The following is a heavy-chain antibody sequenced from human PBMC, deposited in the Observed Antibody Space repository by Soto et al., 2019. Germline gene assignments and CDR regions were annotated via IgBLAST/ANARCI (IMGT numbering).Heavy chain of an antibody. CDR2: IYYSGST. CDR3: AREEVVGATGGDGYYFDY. CDR1: GGSISSGGYY. V-gene: IGHV4-31*03. J-gene: IGHJ4*02. D-gene: IGHD1-26*01. Sequence: QVQLQESGPGLVKPSQTLSLTCTVSGGSISSGGYYWSWIRQHPGKGLEWIGYIYYSGSTYYNPSLKSRVTISVDTSKNQFSLKLSSVTAADTTVYYCAREEVVGATGGDGYYFDYWGQGTLVTVSS.